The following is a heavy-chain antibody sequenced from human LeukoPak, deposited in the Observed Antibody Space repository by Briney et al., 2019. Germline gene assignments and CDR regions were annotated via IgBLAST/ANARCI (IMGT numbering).Heavy chain of an antibody. CDR3: DRSYCSGGSCYEY. J-gene: IGHJ4*02. Sequence: VSVTVSCQPSVYSFTGQYRLWVRQDPGEGLEWLGWIYPNSGGTNYSLKFQGWVTMTRDTSISTAYMELSMLRSDDAAADYCDRSYCSGGSCYEYWGQGTLVTVFS. V-gene: IGHV1-2*04. CDR2: IYPNSGGT. CDR1: VYSFTGQY. D-gene: IGHD2-15*01.